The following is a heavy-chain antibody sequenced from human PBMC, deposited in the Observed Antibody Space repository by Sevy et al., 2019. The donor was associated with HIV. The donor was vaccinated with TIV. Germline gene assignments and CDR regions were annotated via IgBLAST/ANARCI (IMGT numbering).Heavy chain of an antibody. CDR2: SNPSGGYT. CDR1: GYTLTSHY. V-gene: IGHV1-46*01. D-gene: IGHD2-15*01. Sequence: ASVKVSCKASGYTLTSHYMHWVRQAPGQGLEWMGISNPSGGYTRYAQKFQGRVIMTRDTSTSTAYMELSSLRSDDTAVYYCASLEVASGLDYMDVWGKGTTVTVSS. CDR3: ASLEVASGLDYMDV. J-gene: IGHJ6*03.